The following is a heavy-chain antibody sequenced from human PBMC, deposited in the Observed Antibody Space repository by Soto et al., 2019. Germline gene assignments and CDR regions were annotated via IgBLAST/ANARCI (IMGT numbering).Heavy chain of an antibody. CDR2: ISGSGGST. V-gene: IGHV3-23*01. D-gene: IGHD3-10*01. CDR1: GFTFSSYA. CDR3: AKDFGRGLGSGSYHH. Sequence: PGGSLRLSCAASGFTFSSYAMTWVRQAPGKGLEGVSVISGSGGSTYYTDSVKGRFTISRDNSEDTLYLQMNSLRADDTAVYYCAKDFGRGLGSGSYHHWGQGTLVTVS. J-gene: IGHJ5*02.